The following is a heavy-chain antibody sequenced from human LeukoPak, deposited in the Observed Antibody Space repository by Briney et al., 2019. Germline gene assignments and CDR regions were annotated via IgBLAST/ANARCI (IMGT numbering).Heavy chain of an antibody. CDR1: GFPFYSYA. V-gene: IGHV3-23*01. Sequence: GGGLRLPFCTPGFPFYSYAMRWGRQAPGKGVGGGSAISGSGGSTYYADSVKGRFTISRDNSKNTLYLQMNSLRAEDTAVYYCAKGRWSGYYHFDYWGQGTLVTVSS. CDR3: AKGRWSGYYHFDY. J-gene: IGHJ4*02. CDR2: ISGSGGST. D-gene: IGHD3-3*01.